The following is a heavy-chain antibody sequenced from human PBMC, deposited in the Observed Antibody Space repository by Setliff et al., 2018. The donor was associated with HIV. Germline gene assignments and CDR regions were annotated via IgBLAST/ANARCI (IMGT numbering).Heavy chain of an antibody. J-gene: IGHJ4*02. CDR2: IDHSGSA. CDR3: VRDDRLRGKFHFDS. V-gene: IGHV4-34*01. Sequence: SETLSLTCAVYGGSLSGYYWSWIRQPPGKGLAWIGEIDHSGSANYNPSLKSGVTMSVDKSKNHFSLKMNSVTAADTAVYFCVRDDRLRGKFHFDSWGQGTLVTVSS. CDR1: GGSLSGYY. D-gene: IGHD2-21*01.